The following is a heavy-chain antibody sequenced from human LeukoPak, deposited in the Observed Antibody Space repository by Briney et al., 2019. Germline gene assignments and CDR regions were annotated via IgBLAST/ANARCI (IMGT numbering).Heavy chain of an antibody. CDR3: ARDRTIYCSGGSCYLSNYYYGMDV. D-gene: IGHD2-15*01. J-gene: IGHJ6*02. Sequence: SETLSLTCAVYGGSFSGYYWSWIRQPPGKGLEWIGEINHSGSTNYNPSLKSRVTISVDTSKNQFSLKLSSVTAADTAVYYCARDRTIYCSGGSCYLSNYYYGMDVWGQGTTVTVSS. CDR2: INHSGST. V-gene: IGHV4-34*01. CDR1: GGSFSGYY.